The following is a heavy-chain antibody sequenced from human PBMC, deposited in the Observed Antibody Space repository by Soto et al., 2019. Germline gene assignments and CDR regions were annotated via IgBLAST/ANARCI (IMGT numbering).Heavy chain of an antibody. CDR2: IYYSGST. D-gene: IGHD1-26*01. CDR3: ARDSNSVGATYFDY. J-gene: IGHJ4*02. Sequence: PSETLSVASIVSGGCISSYYWSWIRQPPGKGLEWIGYIYYSGSTNYNPSLKSRVTTSVDTSKNQFSLKLSSVTAADTAVYYCARDSNSVGATYFDYWGQGTLVTVSS. CDR1: GGCISSYY. V-gene: IGHV4-59*01.